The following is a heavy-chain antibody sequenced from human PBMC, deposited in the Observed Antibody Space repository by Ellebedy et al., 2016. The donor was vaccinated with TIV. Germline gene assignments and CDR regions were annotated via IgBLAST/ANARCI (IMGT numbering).Heavy chain of an antibody. Sequence: SETLSLTXTVSGDSISYKYWSWIRQPAGKGLEWIGRIHSGGSTNYNPSLQSRVTMSVDSSKTQFSLKLSSVTAADTAVYYCARDNPHYYGSGSHYYYGMDVWGQGTTVTVSS. J-gene: IGHJ6*02. CDR3: ARDNPHYYGSGSHYYYGMDV. CDR1: GDSISYKY. CDR2: IHSGGST. D-gene: IGHD3-10*01. V-gene: IGHV4-4*07.